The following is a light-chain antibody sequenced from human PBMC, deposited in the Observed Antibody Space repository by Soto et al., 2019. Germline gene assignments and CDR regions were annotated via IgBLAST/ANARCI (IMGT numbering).Light chain of an antibody. Sequence: QSVLTQPASVSGSPGQSITISCTGTSGDIGSYNRVSWYQQHPGKAPKLIIYEVTDRPSGVSNRFSGSKSGNTASLTISGLQAEDEAEYYCSSYTNTNTRPCVFGTGTKVTVL. CDR2: EVT. CDR1: SGDIGSYNR. V-gene: IGLV2-14*01. J-gene: IGLJ1*01. CDR3: SSYTNTNTRPCV.